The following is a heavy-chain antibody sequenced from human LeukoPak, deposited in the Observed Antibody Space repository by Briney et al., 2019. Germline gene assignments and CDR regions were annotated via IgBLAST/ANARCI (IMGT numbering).Heavy chain of an antibody. Sequence: GGSLRLSCAASGFTVRTNYISWARQAPGKGLEWVSVIYSGGHTYYAESVKGRFTVSRDNSNNTVYLQMNSLRDEDTAVYYCARDFRYASDFWGQGTLVTVSS. CDR2: IYSGGHT. CDR1: GFTVRTNY. V-gene: IGHV3-53*01. J-gene: IGHJ4*02. D-gene: IGHD3-16*02. CDR3: ARDFRYASDF.